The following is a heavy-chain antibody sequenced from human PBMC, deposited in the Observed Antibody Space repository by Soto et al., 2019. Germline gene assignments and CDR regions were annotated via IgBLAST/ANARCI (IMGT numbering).Heavy chain of an antibody. J-gene: IGHJ4*02. Sequence: QVQLVQSGAEVKKPGSSVKVSCKASGGSFSSSAISWVRQAPGQGLQWMGGIPPVFGTANYAQKFEGRVTITADESTSTVYMELRSLRSEDTAVYYCASPGQVYYDSSGYYYWGQGTLVTVSS. D-gene: IGHD3-22*01. CDR3: ASPGQVYYDSSGYYY. V-gene: IGHV1-69*01. CDR1: GGSFSSSA. CDR2: IPPVFGTA.